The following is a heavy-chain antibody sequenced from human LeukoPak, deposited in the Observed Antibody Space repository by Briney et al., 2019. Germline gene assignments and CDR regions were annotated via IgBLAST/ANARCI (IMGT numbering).Heavy chain of an antibody. V-gene: IGHV3-11*06. D-gene: IGHD1-14*01. Sequence: GGSLRLSCAASGFTFSNYYMSWIRQAPGKGLEWVSYISGTGSHINYADSVKGRFTISRDNSKNTLYLQMNSLRAEDTAVYYCARRDGAPGPFDPWGQGTLVTVSS. J-gene: IGHJ5*02. CDR1: GFTFSNYY. CDR2: ISGTGSHI. CDR3: ARRDGAPGPFDP.